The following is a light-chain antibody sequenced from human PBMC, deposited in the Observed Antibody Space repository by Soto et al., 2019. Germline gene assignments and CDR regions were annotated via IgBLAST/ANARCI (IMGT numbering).Light chain of an antibody. CDR1: QSISSW. J-gene: IGKJ1*01. CDR2: DAS. CDR3: QQYNSYSQT. Sequence: DIQMTQSPSTLSSSVGDRVTITCRASQSISSWLAWYQQKPGKAPKLLIYDASRLESGVPSRFSGSGSGTVFTLTISSLQPDDFATYCWQQYNSYSQTFGQGTKVEIK. V-gene: IGKV1-5*01.